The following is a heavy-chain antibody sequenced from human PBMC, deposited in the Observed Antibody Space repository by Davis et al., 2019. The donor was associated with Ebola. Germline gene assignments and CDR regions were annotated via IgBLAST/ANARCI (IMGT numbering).Heavy chain of an antibody. CDR1: GGSISSGGYS. Sequence: SETLSLTCAVSGGSISSGGYSWSCIRQPPGKGLVWIGYIYPSGSTYYNPSLKSRVTISVDRSKNPFSLKLSSVTAADTAVYYGAAGRATGTTRWFDPWGQGTLVTVSS. D-gene: IGHD4-17*01. J-gene: IGHJ5*02. V-gene: IGHV4-30-2*01. CDR3: AAGRATGTTRWFDP. CDR2: IYPSGST.